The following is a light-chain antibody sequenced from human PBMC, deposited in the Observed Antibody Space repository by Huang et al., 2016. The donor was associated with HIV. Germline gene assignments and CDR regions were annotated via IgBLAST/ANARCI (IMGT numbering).Light chain of an antibody. CDR3: QQYNNWPPPMYT. CDR2: AAS. Sequence: EIVMTQSPATLSVSPGERATLSCRASQSISTNLAWYQQKPGQAPRLLMYAASTRATGVPARLSGSGAGTEFTLSISSLQSEDFAVYFCQQYNNWPPPMYTFGQGTRLEIK. CDR1: QSISTN. V-gene: IGKV3-15*01. J-gene: IGKJ2*01.